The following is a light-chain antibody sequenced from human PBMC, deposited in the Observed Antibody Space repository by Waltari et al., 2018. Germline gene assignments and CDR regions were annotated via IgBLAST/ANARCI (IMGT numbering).Light chain of an antibody. J-gene: IGLJ2*01. CDR1: SGSIDSNY. V-gene: IGLV6-57*02. Sequence: NFMLTQPPSVSESPGKTVTISCTGSSGSIDSNYVQWYQQRPGSAPTTVDYEDNQRPPWGPERFSGSIDTYSNSASLTISGLRTEDEADYYCQSYDTDNDAVVFGGGTTLTVL. CDR2: EDN. CDR3: QSYDTDNDAVV.